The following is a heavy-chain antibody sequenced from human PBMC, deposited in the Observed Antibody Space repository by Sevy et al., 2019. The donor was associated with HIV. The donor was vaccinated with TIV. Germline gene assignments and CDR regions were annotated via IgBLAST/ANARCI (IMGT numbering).Heavy chain of an antibody. Sequence: GESLKISCAASGFSFSSYWMSWVRQAPGKGLEWVANIKRDGSEKYYVESVKGRFTISRDNAKNSLFLQMNSLRAEDTAIYYCARDCSSTSCLWGLDVWGQGTTVTVSS. CDR1: GFSFSSYW. V-gene: IGHV3-7*03. CDR3: ARDCSSTSCLWGLDV. CDR2: IKRDGSEK. J-gene: IGHJ6*02. D-gene: IGHD2-2*01.